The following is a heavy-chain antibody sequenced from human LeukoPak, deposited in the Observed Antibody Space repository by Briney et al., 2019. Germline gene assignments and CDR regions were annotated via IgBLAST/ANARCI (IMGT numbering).Heavy chain of an antibody. V-gene: IGHV3-7*03. CDR2: INHNGNVN. CDR3: ARGGGLDV. J-gene: IGHJ6*02. CDR1: GFSFGSYW. D-gene: IGHD3-16*01. Sequence: GGSLRLSCAASGFSFGSYWMNWARQAPGKGLEWVASINHNGNVNYYVDSVKGRFTISRDNAKNSLYLQMSNLRAEDTAVYFCARGGGLDVWGQGATVTVSS.